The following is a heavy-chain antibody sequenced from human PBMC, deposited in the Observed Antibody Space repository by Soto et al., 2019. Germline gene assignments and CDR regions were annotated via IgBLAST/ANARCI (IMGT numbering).Heavy chain of an antibody. D-gene: IGHD3-16*01. CDR1: GFTFRDYG. J-gene: IGHJ6*02. CDR3: AKGTYGGSAPYDYGMDV. Sequence: ESGGGVVQPGGSLTLSCAASGFTFRDYGMHWVRQAPGKGLEWLTFISFDEAKDKYYSAPVRGRFSISRDNSKNTLSLQRNSLRSEDTAVYYCAKGTYGGSAPYDYGMDVWGQGTTVTVSS. V-gene: IGHV3-30*18. CDR2: ISFDEAKDK.